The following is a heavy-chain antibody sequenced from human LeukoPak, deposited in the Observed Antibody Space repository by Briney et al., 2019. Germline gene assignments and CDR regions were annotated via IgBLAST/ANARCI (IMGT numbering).Heavy chain of an antibody. CDR3: ARGETAMVDY. CDR2: ISSSSSYI. V-gene: IGHV3-21*01. CDR1: GFTFSSYS. D-gene: IGHD5-18*01. J-gene: IGHJ4*02. Sequence: GGSLRLSCAASGFTFSSYSMNRVRQAPGKGLEWVSSISSSSSYIYYADSVKGRFTISRDNAKNSLYLQMNSLRAEDTAVYYCARGETAMVDYWGQGTLVTVSS.